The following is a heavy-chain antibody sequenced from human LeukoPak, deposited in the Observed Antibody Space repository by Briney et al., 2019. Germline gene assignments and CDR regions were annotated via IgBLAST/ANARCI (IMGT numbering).Heavy chain of an antibody. J-gene: IGHJ4*02. Sequence: PGGSLRLSCAASGFTFDDYGMSWVRQVPGKGLEWVSGINWNDGSTGYADSVKGRFTMSRDNAKNSLYLQMNSLRADDTALYYCARDGASSSGYDTDYWGQGTLVIVSS. D-gene: IGHD3-22*01. CDR2: INWNDGST. CDR3: ARDGASSSGYDTDY. CDR1: GFTFDDYG. V-gene: IGHV3-20*04.